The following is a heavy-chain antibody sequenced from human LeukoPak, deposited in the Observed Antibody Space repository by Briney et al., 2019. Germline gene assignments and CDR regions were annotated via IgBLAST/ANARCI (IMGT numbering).Heavy chain of an antibody. J-gene: IGHJ6*02. CDR1: GYTFTSYG. D-gene: IGHD3-3*01. CDR3: AREQSWYYDFWSGSIQYYYGMDV. V-gene: IGHV1-18*01. CDR2: ISAYNGNT. Sequence: GASVKVSCKASGYTFTSYGISWVRQAPGQGLEWMGWISAYNGNTNYAQKLQGSVTMTTDTSTSTAYMELRSLRSDDTAVYYCAREQSWYYDFWSGSIQYYYGMDVWGQGTTVTVSS.